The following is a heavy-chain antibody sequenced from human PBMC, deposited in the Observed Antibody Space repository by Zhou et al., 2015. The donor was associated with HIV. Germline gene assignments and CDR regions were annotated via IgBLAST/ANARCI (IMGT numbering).Heavy chain of an antibody. CDR1: GYTFTSYG. J-gene: IGHJ3*02. CDR2: ISAYNGNT. V-gene: IGHV1-18*01. Sequence: QVQLVQSGAEVKKPGASVKVSCKASGYTFTSYGISWVRQAPGQGLEWMGWISAYNGNTNYAQKLQGRVTMTTDTSTSTAYMELRSLRSDDTAVYYCARDPPYDILTGSRGAFDIWGQGTMVTVSS. CDR3: ARDPPYDILTGSRGAFDI. D-gene: IGHD3-9*01.